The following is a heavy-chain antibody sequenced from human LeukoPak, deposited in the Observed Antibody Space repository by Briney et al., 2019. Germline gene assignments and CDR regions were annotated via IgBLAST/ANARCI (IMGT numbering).Heavy chain of an antibody. CDR2: IYHSGST. CDR1: GYSISSGYY. D-gene: IGHD4-17*01. V-gene: IGHV4-38-2*01. Sequence: SETLSLTCAVSGYSISSGYYWGWIRQPPGKGLEWIGSIYHSGSTYYNPSLKSRVTISVDTSKNQFSLKLSSVTAADTAVYYCARRTTATLYYFDYWGQGTLVTVSS. J-gene: IGHJ4*02. CDR3: ARRTTATLYYFDY.